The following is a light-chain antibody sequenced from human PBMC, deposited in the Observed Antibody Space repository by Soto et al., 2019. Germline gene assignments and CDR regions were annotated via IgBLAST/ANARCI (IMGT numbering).Light chain of an antibody. Sequence: QSELTQPASESGSPGQSITISCTGTSSEVGSYNLVSWYQQHPGKAPKLMISEVSKRPSGVSDRFSGSKSGNTASLTVSGLQAEDEADYYCCSYAGSTSFYVFGTGTKVTVL. J-gene: IGLJ1*01. CDR1: SSEVGSYNL. CDR2: EVS. CDR3: CSYAGSTSFYV. V-gene: IGLV2-23*02.